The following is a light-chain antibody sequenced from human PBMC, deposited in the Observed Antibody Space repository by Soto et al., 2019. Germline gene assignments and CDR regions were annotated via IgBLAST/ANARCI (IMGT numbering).Light chain of an antibody. CDR3: QQTTSFPLT. J-gene: IGKJ4*01. Sequence: DIQMTQSPSFLSASVGDRVTITCRASQGISSWLAWYQHKPGRAPKLLIHAASSLESGVPSRFSGSGSGTDFSLTISSLQPEDCATYYCQQTTSFPLTVGGGTKVEIK. CDR1: QGISSW. V-gene: IGKV1-12*01. CDR2: AAS.